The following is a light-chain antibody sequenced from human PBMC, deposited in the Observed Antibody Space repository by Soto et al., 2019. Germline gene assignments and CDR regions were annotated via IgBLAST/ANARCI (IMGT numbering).Light chain of an antibody. CDR3: QQYGTSPLST. V-gene: IGKV3-20*01. CDR1: QSLDSNY. Sequence: EILLTQSPGTLSLSPGESATLSCRVSQSLDSNYLAWYQQKPGQAPRLLIYGGSSRATGIPDRFTGGGSGTDFTLTISRLEPEDFAIYFCQQYGTSPLSTFGRGTKLEIK. CDR2: GGS. J-gene: IGKJ2*01.